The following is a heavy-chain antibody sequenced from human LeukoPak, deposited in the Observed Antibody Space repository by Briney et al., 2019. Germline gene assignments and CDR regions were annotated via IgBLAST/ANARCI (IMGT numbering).Heavy chain of an antibody. CDR2: INHSGST. V-gene: IGHV4-34*01. Sequence: PSETLSLTCVVYGGSLRGYYWGWIRPPPGRGREWVGGINHSGSTNNNPSLKSRVTISVDTHKNQYSLKLSTVPDADTAVYYCPRTVIVYGYGYWPRPLRYFDLWGGGTLVTVSS. CDR1: GGSLRGYY. D-gene: IGHD5-18*01. J-gene: IGHJ2*01. CDR3: PRTVIVYGYGYWPRPLRYFDL.